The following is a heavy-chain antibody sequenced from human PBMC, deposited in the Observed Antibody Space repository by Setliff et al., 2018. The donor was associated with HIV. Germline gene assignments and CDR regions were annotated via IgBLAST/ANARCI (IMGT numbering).Heavy chain of an antibody. J-gene: IGHJ6*03. CDR1: GGTFSSQD. Sequence: GASVKVSCKASGGTFSSQDINWVRQATGQGLEWMGWVNPKSGNTGYAQKFQGRVTMSRNTAISTAYMELSSLRSEDTALYYCARGAWYTSGWYSSRYMDVWGKGTTVTVSS. CDR2: VNPKSGNT. CDR3: ARGAWYTSGWYSSRYMDV. D-gene: IGHD6-19*01. V-gene: IGHV1-8*02.